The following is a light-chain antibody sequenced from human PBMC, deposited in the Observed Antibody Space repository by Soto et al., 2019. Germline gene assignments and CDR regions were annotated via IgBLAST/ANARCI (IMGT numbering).Light chain of an antibody. CDR3: QTWGTGLLV. Sequence: QAVVTQSPSASASLGASVKLTGPLSSGHGSYAIAWHQQQPEKGPRYLMKLNSDGSHSKGDGIPDRFSGSSSGAERYLTISSLQSEDEADYYCQTWGTGLLVFGGGTKLTVL. V-gene: IGLV4-69*01. CDR2: LNSDGSH. CDR1: SGHGSYA. J-gene: IGLJ3*02.